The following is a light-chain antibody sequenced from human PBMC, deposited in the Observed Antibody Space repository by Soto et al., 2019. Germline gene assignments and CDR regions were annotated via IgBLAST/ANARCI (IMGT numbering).Light chain of an antibody. J-gene: IGKJ3*01. Sequence: EIVMTQSPATLSVSPGERATLSCRASQTVSSSLAWYQHKPGQAPRVFMYAASTRATGVPARFSGSGSGTEFTLTISSLQSEDFAVYYCQQNSNWPRTFGPGTKVDIK. CDR2: AAS. CDR1: QTVSSS. V-gene: IGKV3-15*01. CDR3: QQNSNWPRT.